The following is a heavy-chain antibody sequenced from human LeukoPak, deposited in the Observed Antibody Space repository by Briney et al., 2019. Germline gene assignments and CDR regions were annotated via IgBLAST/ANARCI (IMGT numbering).Heavy chain of an antibody. Sequence: GGSLRLSCAASRFTFDDYAMHWVRQAPGKGLEWVSGISWNSGSIGYADSVKGRFTISRDNAKNSLYLQMNSLRAEDTALYYCAKGRTDYYDSSGFTFDPWGQGTLVTVSS. CDR1: RFTFDDYA. CDR3: AKGRTDYYDSSGFTFDP. CDR2: ISWNSGSI. V-gene: IGHV3-9*01. D-gene: IGHD3-22*01. J-gene: IGHJ5*02.